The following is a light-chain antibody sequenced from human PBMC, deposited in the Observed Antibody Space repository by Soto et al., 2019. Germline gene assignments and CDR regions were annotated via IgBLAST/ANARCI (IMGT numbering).Light chain of an antibody. Sequence: EIVLTQSPATLSLSPGERATLSCRASQSVSGYLAWYQQKPGQAPRLLIYDASTRATGIPARFSGSGSGTDFTLTISSLETEDFAVYYCQQRRSRLTFGGGTKVEIK. CDR3: QQRRSRLT. V-gene: IGKV3-11*01. CDR2: DAS. CDR1: QSVSGY. J-gene: IGKJ4*01.